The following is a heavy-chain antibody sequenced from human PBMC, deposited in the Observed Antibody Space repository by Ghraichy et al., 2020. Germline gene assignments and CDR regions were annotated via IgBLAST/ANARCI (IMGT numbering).Heavy chain of an antibody. J-gene: IGHJ5*02. V-gene: IGHV3-30-3*01. D-gene: IGHD3-3*01. CDR2: ISYDGSNK. CDR1: GFTFSSYA. Sequence: GGSLRLSCAASGFTFSSYAMHWVRQAPGKGLEWVAVISYDGSNKYYADSVKGRFTISRDNSKNTLYLQMNSLRAEDTAVYYCARSGYDFWSGYYSHFDPWGQGTLVTVSS. CDR3: ARSGYDFWSGYYSHFDP.